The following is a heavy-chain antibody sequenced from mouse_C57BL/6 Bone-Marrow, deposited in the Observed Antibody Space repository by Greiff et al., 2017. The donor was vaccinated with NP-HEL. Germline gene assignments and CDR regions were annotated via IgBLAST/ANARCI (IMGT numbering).Heavy chain of an antibody. CDR1: GYTFTSYW. Sequence: VQLQQPGAELVMPGASVKLSCKASGYTFTSYWMHWVKQRPGQGLEWIGEIDPSDSYTKYNQKFKGKSTLTVDKSSSKAYMQLSSLTSEDSAVYYCARPYGIGSFAWWSQGTLVTVSA. J-gene: IGHJ3*01. CDR3: ARPYGIGSFAW. CDR2: IDPSDSYT. D-gene: IGHD1-1*01. V-gene: IGHV1-69*01.